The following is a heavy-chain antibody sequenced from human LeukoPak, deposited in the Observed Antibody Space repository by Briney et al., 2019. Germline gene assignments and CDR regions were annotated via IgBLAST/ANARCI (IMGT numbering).Heavy chain of an antibody. CDR3: AKDRVTTRGFFDY. CDR2: IWYDGSNK. V-gene: IGHV3-33*06. J-gene: IGHJ4*02. Sequence: PGGSLRLSCAASGFTFSSYGMHWVRQAPGKGLGWVAVIWYDGSNKYYADSVKGRFTISRDNSKNTLYLQMNSLRAEDTAVYYCAKDRVTTRGFFDYWGQGTLVTVSS. D-gene: IGHD4-17*01. CDR1: GFTFSSYG.